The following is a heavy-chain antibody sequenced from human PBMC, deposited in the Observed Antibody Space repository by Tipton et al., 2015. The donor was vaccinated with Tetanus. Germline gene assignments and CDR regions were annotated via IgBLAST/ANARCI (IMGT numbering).Heavy chain of an antibody. D-gene: IGHD6-19*01. J-gene: IGHJ6*02. CDR3: ARDRAVPVQAYGTDV. V-gene: IGHV1-18*01. Sequence: QVQLVQSGAEVKKTGASVKVSCKASGYTFTHYGISWVRQAPGQGLEWVGWISPFTGDTEYAQNLQDRLILTTGTSTATAYVEVRSLTSDDTAVYYCARDRAVPVQAYGTDVWGQGTSVTVSS. CDR1: GYTFTHYG. CDR2: ISPFTGDT.